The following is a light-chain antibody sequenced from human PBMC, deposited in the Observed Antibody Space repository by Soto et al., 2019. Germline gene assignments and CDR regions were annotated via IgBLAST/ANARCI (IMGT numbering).Light chain of an antibody. V-gene: IGKV3-11*01. Sequence: EIVLTQSPATLSLSPGERATLSCRASQSVNSYLAWYRQRPGQAPRLLIYDASNRATGIPARFSGSGSGTDFTLTISRIEPEDFAVYYCQQRSNWPITFGQGTRLEIK. CDR2: DAS. CDR1: QSVNSY. J-gene: IGKJ5*01. CDR3: QQRSNWPIT.